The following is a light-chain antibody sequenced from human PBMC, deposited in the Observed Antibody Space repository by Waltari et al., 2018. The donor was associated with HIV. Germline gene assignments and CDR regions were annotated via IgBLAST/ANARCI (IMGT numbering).Light chain of an antibody. CDR2: SAY. CDR3: QQSYGFPFN. J-gene: IGKJ3*01. Sequence: DIQMTQSPSSLSASLGDSVVITCRESQAISTYLNWYQQKSGKAPVLLVYSAYKLQPGAPSRFRGAGSGKDFSLSISGLQTEDFATYFCQQSYGFPFNFGPGT. V-gene: IGKV1-39*01. CDR1: QAISTY.